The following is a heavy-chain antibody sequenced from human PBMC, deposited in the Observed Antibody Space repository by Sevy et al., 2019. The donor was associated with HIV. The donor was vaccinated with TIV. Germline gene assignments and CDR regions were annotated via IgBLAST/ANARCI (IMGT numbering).Heavy chain of an antibody. V-gene: IGHV4-61*01. J-gene: IGHJ4*02. CDR1: GGSVTSGNYY. CDR2: VYHSGST. D-gene: IGHD2-21*02. CDR3: ARLVVVTPQYYFDY. Sequence: SETLSLNCSVSGGSVTSGNYYWSWIRQPPGKGLEWIGYVYHSGSTNYNPSLKSRVTISLDTSKNQFLLKLTSLTAADTAIYYCARLVVVTPQYYFDYWGQGTLVTVSS.